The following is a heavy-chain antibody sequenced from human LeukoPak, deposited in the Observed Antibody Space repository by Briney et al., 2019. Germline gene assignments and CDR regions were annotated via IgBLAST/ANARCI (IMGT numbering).Heavy chain of an antibody. CDR2: ISPNTGDT. Sequence: GASVKVSCKASGYTFTGYYMHWVRQAPGQGLEWMGWISPNTGDTNYAQNFQGWVTMTRDTSISTAYMELSRLRSDDTAVYYCAKGGTYDFWSGYHENNWFDPWGQGTLVTVSS. CDR1: GYTFTGYY. J-gene: IGHJ5*02. CDR3: AKGGTYDFWSGYHENNWFDP. D-gene: IGHD3-3*01. V-gene: IGHV1-2*04.